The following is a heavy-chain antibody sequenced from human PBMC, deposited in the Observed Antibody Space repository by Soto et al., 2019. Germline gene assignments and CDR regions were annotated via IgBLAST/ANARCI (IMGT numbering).Heavy chain of an antibody. D-gene: IGHD3-10*01. CDR2: ITSAGDP. CDR1: GFTFSSHD. J-gene: IGHJ5*02. Sequence: EVQLVESWGGLVQPGGSLRLSCAASGFTFSSHDMHWVRQLTGKGLEWVSGITSAGDPYYSGSVKGRFTISRENVENSLKLQMNRLRDGDTAVYYCVKGGVRGVSWNWFDTWGQGALVTVSS. CDR3: VKGGVRGVSWNWFDT. V-gene: IGHV3-13*05.